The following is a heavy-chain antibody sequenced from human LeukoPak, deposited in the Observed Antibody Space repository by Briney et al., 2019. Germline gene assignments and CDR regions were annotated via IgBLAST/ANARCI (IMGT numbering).Heavy chain of an antibody. V-gene: IGHV4-39*01. J-gene: IGHJ4*02. CDR1: GGSISSSSYF. CDR2: FYYSGST. Sequence: PSETLSLTCTVSGGSISSSSYFWGWIRQPPGKGLEWIGSFYYSGSTYYNPSLKSRLTISVDTSKNQFSLKLSSVTAADTAVYFCARQHYGSGSYWSQGTLVTVSS. D-gene: IGHD3-10*01. CDR3: ARQHYGSGSY.